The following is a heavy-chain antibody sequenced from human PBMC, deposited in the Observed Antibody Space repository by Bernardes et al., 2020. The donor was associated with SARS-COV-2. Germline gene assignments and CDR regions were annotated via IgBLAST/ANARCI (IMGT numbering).Heavy chain of an antibody. Sequence: GGSLRLSCGASGFTFSDSWMHWVRQAPGKGLVWVARINRDGSSTNYADSVKGRFTISRDNAKNTLYLQMNSLRAEDSAVYFCARGRDCGGGSCDGYPYYGLDVWGQGDTVTVSS. V-gene: IGHV3-74*01. CDR3: ARGRDCGGGSCDGYPYYGLDV. CDR2: INRDGSST. J-gene: IGHJ6*02. D-gene: IGHD2-15*01. CDR1: GFTFSDSW.